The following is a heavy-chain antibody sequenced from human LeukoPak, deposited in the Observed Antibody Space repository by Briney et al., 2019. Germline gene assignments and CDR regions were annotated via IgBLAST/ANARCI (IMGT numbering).Heavy chain of an antibody. CDR3: ARGSPHYDFWSGSPGDYYYMDV. J-gene: IGHJ6*03. D-gene: IGHD3-3*01. V-gene: IGHV3-53*01. Sequence: GGSLRLSCAASGFTVSSIYMSWVRQAPGKGLEWVSVIYSGGSTYYADSVKGRFTTSRDNSKNTLYLQMNSLRAEDTAVYYCARGSPHYDFWSGSPGDYYYMDVWGKGTTVTVSS. CDR1: GFTVSSIY. CDR2: IYSGGST.